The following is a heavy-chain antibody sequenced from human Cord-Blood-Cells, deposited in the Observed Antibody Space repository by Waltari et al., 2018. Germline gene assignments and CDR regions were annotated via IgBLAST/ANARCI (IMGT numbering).Heavy chain of an antibody. CDR3: ARPPYSSGWYGYFQH. CDR2: IYYSGST. J-gene: IGHJ1*01. V-gene: IGHV4-39*01. D-gene: IGHD6-19*01. CDR1: GGSISSSSYY. Sequence: QLQLQESGPGLVKPSETLSLTCTVSGGSISSSSYYWGWIRQPPGKGPEWIGSIYYSGSTYYNPSLKSRVTISVDTSKNQFSLKLSSVTAADTAVYYCARPPYSSGWYGYFQHWGQGTLVTVSS.